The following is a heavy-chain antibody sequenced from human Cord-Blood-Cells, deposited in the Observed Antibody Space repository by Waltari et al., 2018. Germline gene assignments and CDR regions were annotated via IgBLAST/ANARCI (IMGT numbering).Heavy chain of an antibody. CDR1: GFTVSSNY. J-gene: IGHJ3*02. V-gene: IGHV3-53*04. Sequence: EVQLVESGGGLVQPGGSLRLSCAASGFTVSSNYMSWVRQAPGKGWEWVSFIYRGVSTHSADSGKGRFTISRHNSKNTLYLKMNSLRAEDTAVYYCARGGGSYYAFDIWGQGTMVTVSS. CDR2: IYRGVST. CDR3: ARGGGSYYAFDI. D-gene: IGHD1-26*01.